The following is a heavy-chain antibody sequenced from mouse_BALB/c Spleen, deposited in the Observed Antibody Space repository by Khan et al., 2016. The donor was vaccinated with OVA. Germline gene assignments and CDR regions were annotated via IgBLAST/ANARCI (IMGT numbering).Heavy chain of an antibody. CDR2: IWGDGST. J-gene: IGHJ4*01. D-gene: IGHD2-10*01. CDR1: GFSLTGYG. Sequence: QVQLKESGPGLVAPSQSLSITCTASGFSLTGYGVTWVRQPPGKGLEWLGMIWGDGSTDYNSALKSRLSISKDNSKSQAFLNMNSLQTDDTARDYSARAYYGNYREAMDYWGQGTLVTVTT. CDR3: ARAYYGNYREAMDY. V-gene: IGHV2-6-7*01.